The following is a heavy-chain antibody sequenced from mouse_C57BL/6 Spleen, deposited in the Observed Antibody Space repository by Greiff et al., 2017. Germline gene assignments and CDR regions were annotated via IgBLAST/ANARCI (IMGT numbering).Heavy chain of an antibody. CDR2: IDPANGNT. CDR3: ARGPRSSYTGFAY. Sequence: VQLQQSVAELVRPGASVKLSCTASGFNIKNTYMHWVKQRPEQGLEWIGRIDPANGNTKYAPKFQGKATITADTSSNTAYLQLSSLTSEDTATYYCARGPRSSYTGFAYWGQGTLVTVSA. V-gene: IGHV14-3*01. D-gene: IGHD1-1*01. CDR1: GFNIKNTY. J-gene: IGHJ3*01.